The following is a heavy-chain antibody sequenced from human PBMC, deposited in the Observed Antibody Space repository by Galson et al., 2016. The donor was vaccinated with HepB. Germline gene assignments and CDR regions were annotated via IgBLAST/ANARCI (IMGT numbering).Heavy chain of an antibody. Sequence: SLRLSCAASGITFRDFNMNWIRQAPGKGPEWVSSISSSSVDTYYADSVKGRFPISRDDSTNSLFLQLNSLRDADTAVYYCARGSAGGPVEWAYLHFNFWGQGILVTVAS. J-gene: IGHJ4*02. CDR3: ARGSAGGPVEWAYLHFNF. D-gene: IGHD3-3*01. V-gene: IGHV3-21*04. CDR2: ISSSSVDT. CDR1: GITFRDFN.